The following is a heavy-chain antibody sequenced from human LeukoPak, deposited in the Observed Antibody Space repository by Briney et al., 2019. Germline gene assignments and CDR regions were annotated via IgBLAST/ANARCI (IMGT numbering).Heavy chain of an antibody. V-gene: IGHV3-21*01. CDR1: GFTFSSYS. Sequence: GGSLRLSCAASGFTFSSYSMSWVRQAPGKGLEWVSSISSSSSYIYYADSVKGRFTISRDNAKNSLYLQMNSLRAEDTAVYYCARSVEQGVTTFDPWGQGTLVTVSS. J-gene: IGHJ5*02. CDR2: ISSSSSYI. CDR3: ARSVEQGVTTFDP. D-gene: IGHD4-17*01.